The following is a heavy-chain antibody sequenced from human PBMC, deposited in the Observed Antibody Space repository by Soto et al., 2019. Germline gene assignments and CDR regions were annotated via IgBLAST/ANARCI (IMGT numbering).Heavy chain of an antibody. V-gene: IGHV3-30*18. Sequence: QVQLVESGGGVVQPGRSLRLSCAASGFTFSDYGMHWVRQPPGKGLEWVAVISYDGNKKYYGDSVKGRFTISRDNSKNTLYVEMNRLRAEDRDECCGVKDQGGFVSWGQGTLVTVSS. J-gene: IGHJ1*01. D-gene: IGHD3-16*01. CDR2: ISYDGNKK. CDR1: GFTFSDYG. CDR3: VKDQGGFVS.